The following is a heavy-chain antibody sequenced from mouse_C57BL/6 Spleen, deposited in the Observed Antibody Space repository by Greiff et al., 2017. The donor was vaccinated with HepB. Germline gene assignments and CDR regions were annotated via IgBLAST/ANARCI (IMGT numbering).Heavy chain of an antibody. CDR3: ARWDYGRDY. CDR2: IYPGDGDT. V-gene: IGHV1-82*01. J-gene: IGHJ2*01. D-gene: IGHD1-1*01. CDR1: GYAFSSSW. Sequence: VQLQQSGPELVKPGASVKISCKASGYAFSSSWMNWVKQRPGKGLEWIGRIYPGDGDTNYNGKFKGKATLTADKSSSTAYMQLSSLTSEDSAVYFCARWDYGRDYWGQGTTLTVSS.